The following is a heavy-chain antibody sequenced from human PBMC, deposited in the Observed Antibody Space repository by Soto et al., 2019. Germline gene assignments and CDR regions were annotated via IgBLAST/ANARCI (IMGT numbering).Heavy chain of an antibody. CDR1: GFTFHDFT. CDR2: ISWDGATA. CDR3: VKDGPSGRWLEFYFDF. Sequence: GGSLRLSCAASGFTFHDFTMHWVRQAPGKGLEWVSLISWDGATAYYADSVKGRFTVSRDSNKNSVYLRMNSLRPEDTALYYCVKDGPSGRWLEFYFDFWGRGTLVTVSS. V-gene: IGHV3-43*01. J-gene: IGHJ4*02. D-gene: IGHD5-12*01.